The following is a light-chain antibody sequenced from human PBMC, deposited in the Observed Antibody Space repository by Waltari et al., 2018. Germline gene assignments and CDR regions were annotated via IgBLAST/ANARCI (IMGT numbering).Light chain of an antibody. CDR2: AAS. V-gene: IGKV1-39*01. J-gene: IGKJ2*02. CDR3: QQSYGTPRT. Sequence: DIQMTQSPSSLSASVGDRVTITCRASQSIHIYLNWYQQKPGKAPMLLIFAASSLQSGLPSRFVGSGSGTEFTLAISSLQPEDFATYYCQQSYGTPRTFGQGTKLEIK. CDR1: QSIHIY.